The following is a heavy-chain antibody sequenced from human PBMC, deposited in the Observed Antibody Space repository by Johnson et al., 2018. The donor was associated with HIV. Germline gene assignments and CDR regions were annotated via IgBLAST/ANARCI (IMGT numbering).Heavy chain of an antibody. J-gene: IGHJ3*01. CDR3: ARPICGVFSSPVDAFGV. CDR2: LNWNGGTT. Sequence: MLLVESGGRVVRPGGSLRLSCAASGFTFDDFGMSWVRQAPGKGLEWVSGLNWNGGTTFYADAVKGRFTISRDNAKNSLYLQMNSLRAEDTALYYCARPICGVFSSPVDAFGVWGQGTMVTVSS. CDR1: GFTFDDFG. V-gene: IGHV3-20*04. D-gene: IGHD3-3*01.